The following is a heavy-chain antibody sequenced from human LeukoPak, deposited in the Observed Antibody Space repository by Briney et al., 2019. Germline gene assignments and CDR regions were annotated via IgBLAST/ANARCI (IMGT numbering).Heavy chain of an antibody. CDR1: GGSISSYY. CDR2: IYYSGST. CDR3: ARRAYSYYFDY. Sequence: SETLSLTCTVSGGSISSYYWSWIRQPPGKGVEWIGYIYYSGSTNYNPSLKSRVTISVDTSKNQFSLKLSSVTAADTAVYYCARRAYSYYFDYWGQGTLVTVSS. J-gene: IGHJ4*02. V-gene: IGHV4-59*01. D-gene: IGHD2-21*01.